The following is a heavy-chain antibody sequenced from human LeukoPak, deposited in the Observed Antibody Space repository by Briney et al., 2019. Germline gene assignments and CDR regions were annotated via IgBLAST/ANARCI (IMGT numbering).Heavy chain of an antibody. CDR1: GFTFSRCE. Sequence: PGESLSLSCAVSGFTFSRCETKWVRQAPGRGLEWVSYISSSGSTRYYTDSVKGRFTLSSDNDENSLYLQMNSLRAEDTAVYYCARDKSSRARGAFDIWGQGTMVTVFS. D-gene: IGHD3-10*01. CDR3: ARDKSSRARGAFDI. V-gene: IGHV3-48*03. CDR2: ISSSGSTR. J-gene: IGHJ3*02.